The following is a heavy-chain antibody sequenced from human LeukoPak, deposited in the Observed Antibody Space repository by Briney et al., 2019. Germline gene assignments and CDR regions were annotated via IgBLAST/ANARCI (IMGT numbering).Heavy chain of an antibody. J-gene: IGHJ4*02. D-gene: IGHD2/OR15-2a*01. Sequence: VASVKVSCKASGYTFTSYDINWVRQATGQGLEWMGWMNPNSGNTGYAQKFQGRVTMTRNTSISTAYMELSSLRSEDTAVYYCARAIIGREDFDYWGQGTLVTVSS. V-gene: IGHV1-8*01. CDR1: GYTFTSYD. CDR3: ARAIIGREDFDY. CDR2: MNPNSGNT.